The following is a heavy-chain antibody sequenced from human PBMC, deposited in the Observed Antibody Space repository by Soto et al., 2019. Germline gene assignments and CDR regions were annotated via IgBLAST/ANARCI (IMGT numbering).Heavy chain of an antibody. J-gene: IGHJ5*02. CDR3: ARGVPAAGTDWFDP. Sequence: PSETLSLTCTVSGGSMSNYYWSWIRQSAEKRLEWIGRVSSTGSSYYNPSLKSRVTISVDTSKNQVSLNLTSVTAADTAVYYCARGVPAAGTDWFDPWGQGTLVTVSS. V-gene: IGHV4-4*07. CDR2: VSSTGSS. CDR1: GGSMSNYY. D-gene: IGHD6-13*01.